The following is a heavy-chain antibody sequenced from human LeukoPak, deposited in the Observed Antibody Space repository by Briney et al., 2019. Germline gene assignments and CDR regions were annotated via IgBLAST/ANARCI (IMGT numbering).Heavy chain of an antibody. CDR2: IYYSGST. J-gene: IGHJ4*02. D-gene: IGHD5-18*01. CDR1: GGSISSSSYY. CDR3: ARLGYSYGYCYFDY. Sequence: SETLSLTCTVSGGSISSSSYYWGWIRQPPGKGLEWIGSIYYSGSTYYNPSLKSRVTISVDTSKNQFSPKLSSVTAADTAVYYCARLGYSYGYCYFDYWGQGTLVTVSS. V-gene: IGHV4-39*01.